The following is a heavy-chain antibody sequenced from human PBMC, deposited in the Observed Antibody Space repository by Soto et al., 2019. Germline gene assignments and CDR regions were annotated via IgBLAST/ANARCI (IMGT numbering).Heavy chain of an antibody. Sequence: PGGSLKISCQGSGFSFTSSWIGWVRQMPGKGLEWMGLIYPGDSDTRYSPSFQGQVTISADKSISTAYLQWSSLKASDTAIYYCARSHGMDVWGQGTTVTVSS. CDR1: GFSFTSSW. CDR2: IYPGDSDT. V-gene: IGHV5-51*01. J-gene: IGHJ6*02. CDR3: ARSHGMDV.